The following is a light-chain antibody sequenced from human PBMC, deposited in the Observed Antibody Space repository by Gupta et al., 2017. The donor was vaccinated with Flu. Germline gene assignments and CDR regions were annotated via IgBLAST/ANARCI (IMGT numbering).Light chain of an antibody. Sequence: CTGIRSNIGAGYDVHWYQHLPGTAPNLLISNKKKRHSGGPDRVSGSKSNSSAALAITGLQAEEESDYYCQSYDISRIGAWVFGGGTKLTVL. CDR2: NKK. J-gene: IGLJ3*02. CDR1: RSNIGAGYD. V-gene: IGLV1-40*01. CDR3: QSYDISRIGAWV.